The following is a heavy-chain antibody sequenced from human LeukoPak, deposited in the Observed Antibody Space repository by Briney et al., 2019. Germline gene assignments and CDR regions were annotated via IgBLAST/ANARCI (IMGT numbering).Heavy chain of an antibody. CDR2: IYYSGST. CDR3: ARVYVFHDAFDI. J-gene: IGHJ3*02. Sequence: SETLSLTCTVSGGSISSYYWGWIRQPPGKGLEWIGSIYYSGSTYYNPSLKSRVTISVDTSKNQFSLKLSSVTAADTAVYYCARVYVFHDAFDIWGQGTMVTVSS. D-gene: IGHD3-16*01. V-gene: IGHV4-39*01. CDR1: GGSISSYY.